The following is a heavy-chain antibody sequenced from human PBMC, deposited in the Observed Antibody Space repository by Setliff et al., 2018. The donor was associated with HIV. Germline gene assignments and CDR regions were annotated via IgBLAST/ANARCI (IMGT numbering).Heavy chain of an antibody. CDR2: FYTSGGT. J-gene: IGHJ5*02. CDR3: ARDPELYSSSSGWFDP. Sequence: SETLSLTCTVSGASISSGNHYWNWIRQPAGKGLEWIGHFYTSGGTNYNPSLKSRVTISVDTSKNHFSLKLSSVTAADPAVYYCARDPELYSSSSGWFDPWGQGTLVTVSS. CDR1: GASISSGNHY. V-gene: IGHV4-61*09. D-gene: IGHD6-6*01.